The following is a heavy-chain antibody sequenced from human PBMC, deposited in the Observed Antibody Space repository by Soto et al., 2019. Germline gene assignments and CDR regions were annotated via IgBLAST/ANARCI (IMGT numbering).Heavy chain of an antibody. J-gene: IGHJ4*02. D-gene: IGHD2-8*01. CDR1: GDSIGTTHSY. V-gene: IGHV4-39*01. CDR2: IHYSGRT. Sequence: QVQLLESGPGLVKPSETLSLTCTVSGDSIGTTHSYWAWIRQSPGKGLEWIGNIHYSGRTYYMPSRRSRVTLSVDTSKNQFALRLTSVTAEDTAVYYCARHEGNGNVWPLDYWGQGILVTVSS. CDR3: ARHEGNGNVWPLDY.